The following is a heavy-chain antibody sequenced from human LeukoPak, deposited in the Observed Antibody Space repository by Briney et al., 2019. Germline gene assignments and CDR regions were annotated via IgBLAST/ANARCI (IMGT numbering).Heavy chain of an antibody. CDR1: GFTFSSYA. V-gene: IGHV3-23*01. CDR3: ARDPYYYDSSGYYGEGFDY. D-gene: IGHD3-22*01. J-gene: IGHJ4*02. Sequence: GGSLRLSCAVSGFTFSSYAMSWVRQAPGKGLEWVSGISGSGGSTYYADSVKGRFTISRDNAKNSLYLQMNSLRAEDTAVYYCARDPYYYDSSGYYGEGFDYWGQGTLVTVSS. CDR2: ISGSGGST.